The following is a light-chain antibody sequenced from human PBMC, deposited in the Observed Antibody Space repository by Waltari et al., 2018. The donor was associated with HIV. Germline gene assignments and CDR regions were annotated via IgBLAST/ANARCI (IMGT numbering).Light chain of an antibody. CDR3: QQRRNWPPGAT. Sequence: EIVLTQSPATLSLSPGERATLSCRASPSVSSYLAWYQQKPGQAPKLLIYGASNRATGIPARFSGSWSGTDFTLTISSLEPEDFAVYYGQQRRNWPPGATFGGGTKVEIK. V-gene: IGKV3-11*01. CDR2: GAS. J-gene: IGKJ4*01. CDR1: PSVSSY.